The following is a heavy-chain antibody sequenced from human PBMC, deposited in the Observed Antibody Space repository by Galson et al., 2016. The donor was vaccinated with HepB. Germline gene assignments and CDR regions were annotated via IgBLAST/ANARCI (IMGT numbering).Heavy chain of an antibody. J-gene: IGHJ4*02. CDR3: ARDSAAKLDY. V-gene: IGHV4-59*01. D-gene: IGHD6-25*01. CDR1: GGPISGYY. CDR2: IYSSENT. Sequence: LSLTCNVSGGPISGYYWAWIRQPPGKGLEWIGHIYSSENTNYSPSLKSRVTISGDTSKNQFSLMLRSLTAADTAIYYCARDSAAKLDYWGQGVLVTVSS.